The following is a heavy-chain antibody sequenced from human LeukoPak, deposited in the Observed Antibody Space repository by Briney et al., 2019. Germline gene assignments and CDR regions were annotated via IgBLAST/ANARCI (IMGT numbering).Heavy chain of an antibody. D-gene: IGHD3-10*01. CDR1: GGAISSYY. CDR3: TGSYLYYYYYYMDV. Sequence: SETLSLTCTVYGGAISSYYWSWIRQPPGKGLEWIGYIYYSGSTNYNPSLKSRVTISVDTSKNQFSLKLSSVTAADTAVYYCTGSYLYYYYYYMDVWGKGTTVTISS. J-gene: IGHJ6*03. CDR2: IYYSGST. V-gene: IGHV4-59*01.